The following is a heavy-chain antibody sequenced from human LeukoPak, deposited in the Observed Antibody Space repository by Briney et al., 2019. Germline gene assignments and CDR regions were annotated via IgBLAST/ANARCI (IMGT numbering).Heavy chain of an antibody. CDR3: ARVPQSVYRSRKNWFDP. V-gene: IGHV1-18*01. D-gene: IGHD6-13*01. J-gene: IGHJ5*02. CDR1: GYTFTSYG. CDR2: ISAYNGNT. Sequence: ASVKVSCKASGYTFTSYGISWVRQAPGQGLEWMGWISAYNGNTNYAQTLQGRVTMTTDTSTSTAYMELRSLRSDDTAVYYCARVPQSVYRSRKNWFDPCGEGTLGTVSS.